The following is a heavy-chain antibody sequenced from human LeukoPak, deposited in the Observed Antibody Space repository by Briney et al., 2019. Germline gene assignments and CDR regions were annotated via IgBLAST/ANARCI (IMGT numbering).Heavy chain of an antibody. CDR2: IKQDGTEK. CDR1: GLTFSRYW. Sequence: GGSLRLSCAASGLTFSRYWMTWVRQAPGKGLEWVANIKQDGTEKYYVDSVKGRFTISRDNAKNSLYLQMNSLRAEDTAVYYCARDSEWGLLRSGYWGQGTLVTVSS. D-gene: IGHD1-26*01. CDR3: ARDSEWGLLRSGY. V-gene: IGHV3-7*05. J-gene: IGHJ4*02.